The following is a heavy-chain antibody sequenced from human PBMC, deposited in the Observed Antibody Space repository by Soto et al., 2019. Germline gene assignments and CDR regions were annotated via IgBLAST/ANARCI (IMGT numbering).Heavy chain of an antibody. CDR2: ISAYNGNT. V-gene: IGHV1-18*04. Sequence: ASVKVSCKASGYTFTSYGISWVRQAPGQGLEWMGWISAYNGNTNYAQKLQGRDTMTTDTSTSTAYMELRSLRSDDTAVYYCARDKYYDFWSGVVWFDPWGQGTLVTVSS. CDR1: GYTFTSYG. J-gene: IGHJ5*02. D-gene: IGHD3-3*01. CDR3: ARDKYYDFWSGVVWFDP.